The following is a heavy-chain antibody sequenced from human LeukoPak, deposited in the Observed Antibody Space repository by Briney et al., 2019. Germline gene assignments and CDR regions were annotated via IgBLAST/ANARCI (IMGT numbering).Heavy chain of an antibody. J-gene: IGHJ4*02. V-gene: IGHV3-48*01. Sequence: QPGGSLRLSCAASGFTFSSYSMNWVRQAPGKGLEWVSYISSSSSTTYYADSVKGRFTISRDNAKNSLYLQMNSLRAEDTAVYYCASAPSPDHIVPLFGWGQGTLVTVSS. CDR1: GFTFSSYS. D-gene: IGHD3-16*01. CDR2: ISSSSSTT. CDR3: ASAPSPDHIVPLFG.